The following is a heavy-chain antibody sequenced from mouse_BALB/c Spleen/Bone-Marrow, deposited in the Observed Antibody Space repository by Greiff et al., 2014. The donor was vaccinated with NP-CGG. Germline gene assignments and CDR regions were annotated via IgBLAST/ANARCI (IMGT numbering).Heavy chain of an antibody. V-gene: IGHV3-2*02. CDR3: ARYDYDGVDY. J-gene: IGHJ2*01. Sequence: EVHLVESGPGLVKPSQSLSLTCTVTGYSITSDYAWNWIRQFPENKLEWMGYISYSGNTSYNPSLKSRISITRDTSKNQFFLQLNSVTTEDTATYYCARYDYDGVDYWGQGTTLTVSS. CDR1: GYSITSDYA. CDR2: ISYSGNT. D-gene: IGHD2-4*01.